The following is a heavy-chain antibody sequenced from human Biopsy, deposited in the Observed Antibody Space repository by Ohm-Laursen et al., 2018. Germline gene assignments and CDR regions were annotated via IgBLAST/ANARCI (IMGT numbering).Heavy chain of an antibody. CDR2: IKSKFDGETT. V-gene: IGHV3-15*01. D-gene: IGHD3-16*01. J-gene: IGHJ6*02. CDR1: GFTFGDAW. CDR3: STGGGDFYYNGMDV. Sequence: LSLTCAASGFTFGDAWMSWIRQAPGKGLEWVGRIKSKFDGETTDYAAPVKGRFIISRDDSKSTLFLQMNSLKVEDTGVYFCSTGGGDFYYNGMDVWGPGTRVTVSS.